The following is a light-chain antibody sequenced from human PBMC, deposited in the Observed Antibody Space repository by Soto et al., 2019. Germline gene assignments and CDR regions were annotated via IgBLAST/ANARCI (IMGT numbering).Light chain of an antibody. CDR3: QQYGSAPRT. CDR1: QSVSSYY. V-gene: IGKV3-20*01. Sequence: EIVLTQSPGTLSLSPGERATLSCRASQSVSSYYLAWYQQKPGQAPRLLIYDVSNRAAGIPARFSGSGAGTDFTLTISSLEPEDFAVYSCQQYGSAPRTFGQGTKVDIK. CDR2: DVS. J-gene: IGKJ1*01.